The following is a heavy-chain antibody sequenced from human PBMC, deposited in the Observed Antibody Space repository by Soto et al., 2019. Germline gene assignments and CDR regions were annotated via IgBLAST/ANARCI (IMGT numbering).Heavy chain of an antibody. Sequence: QVQLVQSGAEVKKPGASVKVSCKASGYTFTSYGISWVRQAPGQGLEWMGWISAYNGNTNYAQKVQGRVTMTTDTSTSTAYMELRSLRSDDTAVYYCARDIMITFGGVIDIDAFDIWGQGTMVTVSS. CDR2: ISAYNGNT. V-gene: IGHV1-18*01. J-gene: IGHJ3*02. CDR3: ARDIMITFGGVIDIDAFDI. CDR1: GYTFTSYG. D-gene: IGHD3-16*02.